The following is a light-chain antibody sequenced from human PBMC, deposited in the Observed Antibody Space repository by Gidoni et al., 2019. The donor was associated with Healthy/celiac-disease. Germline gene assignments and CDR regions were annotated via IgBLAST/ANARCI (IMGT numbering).Light chain of an antibody. CDR1: QSVSSSY. V-gene: IGKV3-20*01. Sequence: EIVLTQSPGTLSLSPGERATLSCRASQSVSSSYLAWYQQKPGQAPRLLIYGASSRATGIPDRFSGSGSGTDFTLTISRLEPEDFAVYYCQQYGSSPITFXHXTRLEIK. CDR3: QQYGSSPIT. J-gene: IGKJ5*01. CDR2: GAS.